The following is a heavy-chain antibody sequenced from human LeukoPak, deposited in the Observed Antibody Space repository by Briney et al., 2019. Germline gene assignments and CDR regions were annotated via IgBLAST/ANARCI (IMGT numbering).Heavy chain of an antibody. D-gene: IGHD6-6*01. J-gene: IGHJ4*02. CDR3: AKVIGGRYLDY. Sequence: PSETLSLTCTDPGGSVSSSSYYWGWIRQPPGKGLEWLGSIKYGESTYYNPSLKSRAIIYVDTSKNQFSLKVNSVTAADTAVYSCAKVIGGRYLDYWGQGILVTVSS. CDR2: IKYGEST. V-gene: IGHV4-39*01. CDR1: GGSVSSSSYY.